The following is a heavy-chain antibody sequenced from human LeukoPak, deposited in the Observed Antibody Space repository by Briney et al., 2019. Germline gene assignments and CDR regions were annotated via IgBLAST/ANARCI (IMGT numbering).Heavy chain of an antibody. CDR1: GGSFSSYF. CDR2: IYPSGNT. D-gene: IGHD3-10*01. CDR3: AREDSGSYYNYYYFYMDV. V-gene: IGHV4-4*07. Sequence: SETLSLTCSISGGSFSSYFWSWVRQPAGKGLEWIGRIYPSGNTNYNPSLKSRVTLSVDTSKTQFSLRLSSVTAADTAVYYCAREDSGSYYNYYYFYMDVWGKRTTVTISS. J-gene: IGHJ6*03.